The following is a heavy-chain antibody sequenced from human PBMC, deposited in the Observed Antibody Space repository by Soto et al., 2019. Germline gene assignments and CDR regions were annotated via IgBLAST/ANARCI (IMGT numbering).Heavy chain of an antibody. CDR2: ISVYNGNT. CDR1: GYTFNTYA. Sequence: GASVKVSCKASGYTFNTYAITWVRQAPGQGLEWLGWISVYNGNTKYAQNLQGRVTMTTDTSTSTAYMELRSLRSDDTAIYYCARTTSGSYSPFDYWGQGTLVTVSS. CDR3: ARTTSGSYSPFDY. V-gene: IGHV1-18*01. J-gene: IGHJ4*02. D-gene: IGHD1-26*01.